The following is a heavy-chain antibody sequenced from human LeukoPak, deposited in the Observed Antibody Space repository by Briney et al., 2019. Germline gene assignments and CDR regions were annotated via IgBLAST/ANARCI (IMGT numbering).Heavy chain of an antibody. J-gene: IGHJ4*02. D-gene: IGHD6-13*01. CDR3: ARVSGYSGTWYVDY. V-gene: IGHV3-33*08. Sequence: PGGSLRLSCAASGFSVSSNYMNWVRQAPGKGLEWVTIIWYDGSNKYYADFVEGRFTTSRDNSKNTLYLQMNSLRADDTAVYYCARVSGYSGTWYVDYWGQGTLVTVSS. CDR1: GFSVSSNY. CDR2: IWYDGSNK.